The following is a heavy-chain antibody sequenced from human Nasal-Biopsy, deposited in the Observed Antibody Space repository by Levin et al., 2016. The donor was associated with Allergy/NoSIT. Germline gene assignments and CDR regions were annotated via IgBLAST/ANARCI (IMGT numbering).Heavy chain of an antibody. D-gene: IGHD3-10*01. V-gene: IGHV3-11*05. CDR2: HSGRGSDT. Sequence: GESLKISCTTSGFTLSDHHMSWVRQAPGKGLEWLAYHSGRGSDTTYADSVKGRFTISRDDRKHSVHLQMTSLREEDSGVYYCARGFGGNDASGYYHYYGFDVWGQGTTVSVSS. CDR1: GFTLSDHH. CDR3: ARGFGGNDASGYYHYYGFDV. J-gene: IGHJ6*02.